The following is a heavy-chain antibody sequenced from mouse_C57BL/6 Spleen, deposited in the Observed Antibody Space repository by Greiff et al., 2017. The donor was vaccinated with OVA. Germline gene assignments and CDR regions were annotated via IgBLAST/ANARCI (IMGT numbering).Heavy chain of an antibody. CDR1: GYTFTSYW. CDR2: IYPSDSET. D-gene: IGHD2-5*01. J-gene: IGHJ1*03. Sequence: QVQLQQPGAELVRPGSSVKLSCKASGYTFTSYWMDWVKQRPGQGLEWIGNIYPSDSETHYNQKFKDKATLTVDKSSSTAYMQLSSLTSEDSAVYYCASGSNYGYFDVWGTGTTVTVSS. V-gene: IGHV1-61*01. CDR3: ASGSNYGYFDV.